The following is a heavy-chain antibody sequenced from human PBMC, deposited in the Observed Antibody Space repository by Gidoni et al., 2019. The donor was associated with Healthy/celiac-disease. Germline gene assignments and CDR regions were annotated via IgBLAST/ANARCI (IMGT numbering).Heavy chain of an antibody. J-gene: IGHJ6*02. V-gene: IGHV3-9*01. CDR2: ISWNSGSI. CDR1: GFTFDDYA. CDR3: AYSWGYDPGYYGMDV. D-gene: IGHD2-8*01. Sequence: EVQLVESGGGLVQPGRSLRLSCAASGFTFDDYAMHWVRQAPGKGLEWVSGISWNSGSIGYADSVKGRFTISRDNAKNSLYLQMNSLRAEDTALYYCAYSWGYDPGYYGMDVWGQGTTVTVSS.